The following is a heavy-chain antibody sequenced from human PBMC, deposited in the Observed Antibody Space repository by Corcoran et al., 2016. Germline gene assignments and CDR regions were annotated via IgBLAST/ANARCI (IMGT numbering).Heavy chain of an antibody. V-gene: IGHV1-69*01. CDR2: IIPIFGTA. CDR3: ASISVAVATYGSGSYGYFDY. J-gene: IGHJ4*02. Sequence: QVQLVQSGAEVKKPGSSVKVSCKASGGTFSSYAISWVRQAPGQGLEWMGGIIPIFGTANYAQKFQGRVTITADESTSTASMELSSLRSEDTAVDYCASISVAVATYGSGSYGYFDYWGQGTLVTVSS. D-gene: IGHD3-10*01. CDR1: GGTFSSYA.